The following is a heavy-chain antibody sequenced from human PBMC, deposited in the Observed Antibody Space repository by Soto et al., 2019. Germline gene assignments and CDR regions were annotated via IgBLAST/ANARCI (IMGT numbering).Heavy chain of an antibody. CDR3: ARGWLRDPWMY. D-gene: IGHD5-12*01. CDR1: GFTFSTYN. CDR2: ISSTSVYM. Sequence: EVQLVESGGGLVKPGGSLRLSCAASGFTFSTYNMNWVRQAPGKGLEWVASISSTSVYMYYAKSLKGRFTISRANAKRSLYLHVNSLRAEDTAVYYCARGWLRDPWMYWGQGTLVTVSS. V-gene: IGHV3-21*01. J-gene: IGHJ4*02.